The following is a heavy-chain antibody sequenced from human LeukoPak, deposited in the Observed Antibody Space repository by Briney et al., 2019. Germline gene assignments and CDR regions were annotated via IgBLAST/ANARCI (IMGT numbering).Heavy chain of an antibody. CDR2: INHSGST. V-gene: IGHV4-39*07. CDR3: ARNWYDY. CDR1: GGSISSSSYY. J-gene: IGHJ4*02. Sequence: SETLSLTCTVSGGSISSSSYYWGWIRQPPGKGLEWIGEINHSGSTNYNPSLKSRVTISVDTSKNQFSLKLSSVTAADTAVYYCARNWYDYWGQGTLVTVSS. D-gene: IGHD1-1*01.